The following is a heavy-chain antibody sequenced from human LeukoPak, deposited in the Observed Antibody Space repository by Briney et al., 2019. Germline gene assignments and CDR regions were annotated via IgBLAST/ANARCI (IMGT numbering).Heavy chain of an antibody. CDR2: ICYSGST. D-gene: IGHD3-3*01. CDR3: ARSERDFWSGYPNWFDP. CDR1: GGSISSYY. J-gene: IGHJ5*02. Sequence: SETLSLTCTVSGGSISSYYWSWIRQPPGKGLEWIGYICYSGSTNYNPSLKSRVTISVDTSKNQFSLKLSSVTAADTAVYYCARSERDFWSGYPNWFDPWGQGTLVTVSS. V-gene: IGHV4-59*01.